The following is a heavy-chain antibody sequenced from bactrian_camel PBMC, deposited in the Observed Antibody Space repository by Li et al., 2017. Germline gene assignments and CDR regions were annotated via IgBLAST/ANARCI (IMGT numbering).Heavy chain of an antibody. J-gene: IGHJ7*01. CDR2: IYTGGGRT. CDR1: GFTLSSYW. Sequence: VQLVESGGGLVQPGGSLRLSCAASGFTLSSYWMYWVRQAPGKGLEWVATIYTGGGRTLYADSVKGRFTISQEKGSTTVHLQMNSLKPEDTGTYYCAAASDGYGYGGSCHHAVEGMDYWGKGTQVTVS. V-gene: IGHV3S1*01. D-gene: IGHD5*01.